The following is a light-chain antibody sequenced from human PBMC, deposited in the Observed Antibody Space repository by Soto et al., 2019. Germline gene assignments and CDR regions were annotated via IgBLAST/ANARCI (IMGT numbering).Light chain of an antibody. Sequence: QSALTQPASVSGSPGQSITISCTGTSSDVGGYNYVSWYQQHPGKAPKLMIYDVSNRPSGVSNLFSGSKSGNTASLTISGGQAEDVVDYYCSSYTSSSTLVVFGGGTKLTVL. V-gene: IGLV2-14*01. CDR3: SSYTSSSTLVV. CDR2: DVS. CDR1: SSDVGGYNY. J-gene: IGLJ2*01.